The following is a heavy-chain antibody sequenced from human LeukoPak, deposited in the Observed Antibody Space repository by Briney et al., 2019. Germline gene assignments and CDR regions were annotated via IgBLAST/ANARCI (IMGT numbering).Heavy chain of an antibody. CDR1: GGSLGGYY. J-gene: IGHJ5*02. CDR2: IYPTGNTN. Sequence: PSETLSLTCTVSGGSLGGYYWSWIRQTPGKGLEYIGYIYPTGNTNGNTNYNPSLKSRVTISVDTSKNRFSLNLTSVTAADTAKYYCARLQWLVRSWFDPWGQGTLVIVSS. CDR3: ARLQWLVRSWFDP. D-gene: IGHD6-19*01. V-gene: IGHV4-4*08.